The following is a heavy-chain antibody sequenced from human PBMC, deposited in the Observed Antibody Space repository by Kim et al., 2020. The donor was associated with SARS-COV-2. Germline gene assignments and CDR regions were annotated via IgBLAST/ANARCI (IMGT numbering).Heavy chain of an antibody. J-gene: IGHJ4*02. CDR3: AHRRGYDFWSGETFDY. D-gene: IGHD3-3*01. Sequence: SGPTLVNPTQTLTLTCTFSGFSLSTSGVGVGWIRQPPGKALEWLALIYWDDDKRYSPSLKSRLTITKDTSKNQVVLTMTNMDPVDTATYYCAHRRGYDFWSGETFDYWGQGTLVTVSS. CDR2: IYWDDDK. CDR1: GFSLSTSGVG. V-gene: IGHV2-5*02.